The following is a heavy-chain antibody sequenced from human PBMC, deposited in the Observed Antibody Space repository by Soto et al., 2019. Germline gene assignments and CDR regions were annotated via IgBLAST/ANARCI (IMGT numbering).Heavy chain of an antibody. CDR2: IYTAGGT. D-gene: IGHD2-2*01. J-gene: IGHJ5*02. CDR1: VFTVSSTY. V-gene: IGHV3-53*01. Sequence: PWGSLLVSCAASVFTVSSTYMTWVRQPPGKGLECVSVIYTAGGTNYADSVKGRFIISRDNSKNTLYLQMNSLRAEDTAVYYCARALPVAKGGFDPWGQGTMVTVSS. CDR3: ARALPVAKGGFDP.